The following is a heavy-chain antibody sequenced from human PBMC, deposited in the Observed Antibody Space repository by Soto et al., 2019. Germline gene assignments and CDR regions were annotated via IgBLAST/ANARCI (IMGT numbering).Heavy chain of an antibody. J-gene: IGHJ4*02. Sequence: SETLSLTCTVSGGSISSHYWSWIRQPPGKGLEWIGYIYSSGSTNYNPSLKSRVTISIDTSKNQFSLKLSSVTPEDTAVYYCARESVRQQLAYYFDYWGQGTLVTVSS. D-gene: IGHD6-13*01. CDR2: IYSSGST. V-gene: IGHV4-59*11. CDR1: GGSISSHY. CDR3: ARESVRQQLAYYFDY.